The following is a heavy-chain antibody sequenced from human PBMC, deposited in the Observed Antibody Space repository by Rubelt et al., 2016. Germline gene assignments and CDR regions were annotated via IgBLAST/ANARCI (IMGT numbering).Heavy chain of an antibody. V-gene: IGHV4-30-4*07. CDR3: VRGGLGGGGDCGGAFDI. CDR1: GGSISIGGYP. CDR2: VFSNGNT. J-gene: IGHJ3*02. D-gene: IGHD2-21*02. Sequence: QVQLQELGPGLVKPSQTLSLTCAVSGGSISIGGYPWTWIRQAPGKGLEWIGYVFSNGNTYYNPSLKSRATLSVDTSKNHVSLKCGSVTAADTAVYYCVRGGLGGGGDCGGAFDIWGQGTLVTVSS.